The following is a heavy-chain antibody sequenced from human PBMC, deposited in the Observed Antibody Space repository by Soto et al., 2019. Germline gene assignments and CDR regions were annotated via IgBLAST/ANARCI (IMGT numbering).Heavy chain of an antibody. J-gene: IGHJ4*02. V-gene: IGHV4-4*07. CDR2: IYNGGIP. Sequence: SETLSLTCTVSGGSVSSQYWSWIWQPAGKGLEWIGRIYNGGIPLIHPSLESRVALSLDTSKNQFSLTLSSVTAADTASYYCASQEYDQSVYYFDYWGRGTLVSVSS. CDR1: GGSVSSQY. CDR3: ASQEYDQSVYYFDY. D-gene: IGHD6-6*01.